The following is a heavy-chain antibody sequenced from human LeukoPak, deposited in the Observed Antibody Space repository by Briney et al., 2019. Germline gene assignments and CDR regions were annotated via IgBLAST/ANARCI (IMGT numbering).Heavy chain of an antibody. V-gene: IGHV4-31*03. Sequence: SQTLSLTCTVSGASITNDDYYWSWLRQHQGRGGEWVGYIYLSGSTYYNPTLKSRASLSVDTSKSQFSLTLPSVTAADTAVYYCARRAPFSNWFDLWGQGTLVSVSS. CDR2: IYLSGST. CDR3: ARRAPFSNWFDL. J-gene: IGHJ5*02. D-gene: IGHD2-2*01. CDR1: GASITNDDYY.